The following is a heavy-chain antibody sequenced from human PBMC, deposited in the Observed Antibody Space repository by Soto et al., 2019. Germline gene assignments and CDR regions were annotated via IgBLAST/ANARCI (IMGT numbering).Heavy chain of an antibody. J-gene: IGHJ4*02. D-gene: IGHD2-15*01. CDR3: ARESAGRDGCQSSGDFDF. V-gene: IGHV1-46*01. CDR2: INPSVGST. CDR1: GYFFASYS. Sequence: QVQLVQSGAEVKKPGASVKVSCKASGYFFASYSMHWGRQTAGQGLEWMGMINPSVGSTRYVEKFQGRVTMAMGTYTSTVYRELCGLRSEDTAVYYCARESAGRDGCQSSGDFDFWGQGTLVTVSS.